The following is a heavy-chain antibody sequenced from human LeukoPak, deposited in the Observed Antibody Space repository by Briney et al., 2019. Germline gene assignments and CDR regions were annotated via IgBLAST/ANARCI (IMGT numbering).Heavy chain of an antibody. CDR3: ARGPHGSDS. CDR2: IYYTGST. D-gene: IGHD3-10*01. Sequence: SETLSLTYTVSGGSVSSGSHYWSWIRQPPGKGLEWIAYIYYTGSTNYNPSLKSRVTISVDTSKNQFSLKLRSVTAADTAVYYCARGPHGSDSWGQGTLVTVSS. J-gene: IGHJ4*02. V-gene: IGHV4-61*01. CDR1: GGSVSSGSHY.